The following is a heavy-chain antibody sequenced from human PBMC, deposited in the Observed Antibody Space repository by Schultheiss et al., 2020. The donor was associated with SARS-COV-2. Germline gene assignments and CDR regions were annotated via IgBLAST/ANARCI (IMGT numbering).Heavy chain of an antibody. D-gene: IGHD6-19*01. Sequence: SETLSLTCAVYGGSFSGYSWSWIRQPAGKGLEWIGRIYTSGSTNYNPSLKSRVTMSVDTSKNQFSLKLSSVTAADTAVYYCARAPYSSGWYRFDYWGQGNLVTVSS. V-gene: IGHV4-59*10. CDR1: GGSFSGYS. CDR2: IYTSGST. CDR3: ARAPYSSGWYRFDY. J-gene: IGHJ4*02.